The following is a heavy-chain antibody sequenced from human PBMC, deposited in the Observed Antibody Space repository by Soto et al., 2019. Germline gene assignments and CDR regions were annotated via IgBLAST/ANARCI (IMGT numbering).Heavy chain of an antibody. J-gene: IGHJ5*02. CDR1: GFTFSSYA. D-gene: IGHD2-15*01. Sequence: QMQLVESGGGVVQPGRSLRLSCAASGFTFSSYAMHWVRQAPGKGLEWVAVISYDGSNKYYADSVKGRFTISRDNSKNTLYLQMNSLRDEDTAVYYCARDRGSQTPNWFDPWGQGTLVTVSS. CDR2: ISYDGSNK. CDR3: ARDRGSQTPNWFDP. V-gene: IGHV3-30-3*01.